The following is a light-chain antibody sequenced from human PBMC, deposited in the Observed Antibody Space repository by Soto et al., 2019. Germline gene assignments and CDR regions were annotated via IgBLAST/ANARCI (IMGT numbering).Light chain of an antibody. CDR3: QHYTLYSAH. J-gene: IGKJ5*01. CDR1: QDISTY. CDR2: GAS. V-gene: IGKV1-5*01. Sequence: RLTQSPSSLSASVGDTVTIACRASQDISTYLAWYQQKPWKAPTLLIFGASSLHNGIPFRFAGSGSVSEFTLTITRLQPDAFATDVCQHYTLYSAHFGQGTRV.